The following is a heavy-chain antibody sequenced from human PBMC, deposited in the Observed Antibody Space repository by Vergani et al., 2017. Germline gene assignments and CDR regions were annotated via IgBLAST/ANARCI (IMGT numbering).Heavy chain of an antibody. CDR2: IWYDGSNK. V-gene: IGHV3-33*01. Sequence: QVQLVESGGGVVQPGRSLRLSCAASGFTFSSYGMHWVRQAPGKGLEWVAVIWYDGSNKYYADSVKGRFTISRDNSKNTLYLQMNSLRAEDTAVYYCARDFGRGYSYGAFDYWGQGTLVTVSS. CDR1: GFTFSSYG. J-gene: IGHJ4*02. CDR3: ARDFGRGYSYGAFDY. D-gene: IGHD5-18*01.